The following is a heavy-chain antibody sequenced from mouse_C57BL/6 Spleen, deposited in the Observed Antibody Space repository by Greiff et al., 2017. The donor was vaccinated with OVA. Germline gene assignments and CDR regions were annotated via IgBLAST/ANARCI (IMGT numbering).Heavy chain of an antibody. D-gene: IGHD1-1*01. CDR1: GYTFTSYW. J-gene: IGHJ2*01. V-gene: IGHV1-64*01. CDR3: ARTSLYYYGY. Sequence: QVQLQQPGAELVKPGASVKLSCKASGYTFTSYWMHWVKQRPGQGLEWIGMIHPNSGSINYNKKFKSKATLTVDKSSSTAYMQLSSLTSEDSAVYYCARTSLYYYGYWGQGTTLTVSS. CDR2: IHPNSGSI.